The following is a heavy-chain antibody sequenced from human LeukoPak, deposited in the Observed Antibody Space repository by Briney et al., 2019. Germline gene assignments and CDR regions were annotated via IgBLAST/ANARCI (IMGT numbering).Heavy chain of an antibody. V-gene: IGHV3-7*01. J-gene: IGHJ4*02. D-gene: IGHD4-17*01. CDR3: AVTTRSRAFDY. Sequence: PGGSLRLSCAASGFTFSDYWMSWVRQDPGKGLAWVANIRQDGGDFIYVDSVKGRFTISRDNARNSLSLQMNNLRVEDTAVYYCAVTTRSRAFDYWGQGTLVTVSS. CDR2: IRQDGGDF. CDR1: GFTFSDYW.